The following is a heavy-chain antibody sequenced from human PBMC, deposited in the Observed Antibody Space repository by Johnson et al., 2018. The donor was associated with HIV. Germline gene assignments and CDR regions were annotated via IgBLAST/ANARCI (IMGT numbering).Heavy chain of an antibody. Sequence: VQLVESGGGVVQPGRSLRLSCAASGFTLSSYWMHWVRQAPGKGLVWVSRINSDGSSTSYADSVKGRFTISRDNAKNTLYLQMNSLRAEDTAVYYCARDDYGGLDAFDIWGQGTMVTVSS. CDR2: INSDGSST. J-gene: IGHJ3*02. D-gene: IGHD4-23*01. V-gene: IGHV3-74*02. CDR3: ARDDYGGLDAFDI. CDR1: GFTLSSYW.